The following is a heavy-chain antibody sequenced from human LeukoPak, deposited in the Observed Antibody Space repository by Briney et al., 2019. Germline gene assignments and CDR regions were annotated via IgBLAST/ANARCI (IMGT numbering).Heavy chain of an antibody. J-gene: IGHJ4*02. Sequence: GGSLRLSCAASGFTFSSYSMNWVRQAPGKGLEWVSSISSSSSYIYYADSMKGRFTISRDNAKNSLYLQMNSLRAEDTAVYYCARGAATPVFDYWGQGTLVTVSS. CDR2: ISSSSSYI. V-gene: IGHV3-21*01. CDR1: GFTFSSYS. CDR3: ARGAATPVFDY. D-gene: IGHD2-2*01.